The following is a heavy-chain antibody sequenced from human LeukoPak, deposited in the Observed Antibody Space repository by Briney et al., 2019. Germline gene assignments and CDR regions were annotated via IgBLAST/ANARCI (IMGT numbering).Heavy chain of an antibody. J-gene: IGHJ4*02. CDR3: ARRGGIYSGYDLDQPLLYYCFDY. CDR2: ISAYNGNT. D-gene: IGHD5-12*01. V-gene: IGHV1-18*01. Sequence: GASVKVSCKASGYTFTSYGISWVRQAPGQGLEWMGWISAYNGNTNYAQKLQGRVTMTTDTSTSTAYMELRSLRSDDTAVYYCARRGGIYSGYDLDQPLLYYCFDYLGQGTLVTVSS. CDR1: GYTFTSYG.